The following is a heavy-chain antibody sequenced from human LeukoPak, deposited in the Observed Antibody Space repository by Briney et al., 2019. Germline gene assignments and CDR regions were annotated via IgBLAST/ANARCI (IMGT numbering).Heavy chain of an antibody. CDR3: ARDLLAAASYMDV. CDR1: GGSISSSPYY. Sequence: SETLSLTCTVSGGSISSSPYYWSWIRQPPGKGLEWIGYIYYSGSTNYNPSLKSRVTISVDTSKNQFSLKLSSVTAADTAVYYCARDLLAAASYMDVWGKGTTVTVSS. D-gene: IGHD6-13*01. CDR2: IYYSGST. J-gene: IGHJ6*03. V-gene: IGHV4-61*01.